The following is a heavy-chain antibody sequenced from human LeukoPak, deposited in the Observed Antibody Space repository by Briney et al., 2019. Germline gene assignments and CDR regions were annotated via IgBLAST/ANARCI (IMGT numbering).Heavy chain of an antibody. D-gene: IGHD2-15*01. Sequence: PGGSLRLSCAASGFTFSSYAMHWVRQAPGKGLEWVAVISYDGSNKYYADSVKGRFTISRDNSKNTLYLQMNSLRAEDTAVHYCARGPRVVVIDYWGQGTLVTVSS. V-gene: IGHV3-30*04. J-gene: IGHJ4*02. CDR1: GFTFSSYA. CDR3: ARGPRVVVIDY. CDR2: ISYDGSNK.